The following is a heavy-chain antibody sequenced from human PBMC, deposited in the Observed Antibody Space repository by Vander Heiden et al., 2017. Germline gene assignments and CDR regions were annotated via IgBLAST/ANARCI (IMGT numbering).Heavy chain of an antibody. D-gene: IGHD3-16*02. CDR2: ST. V-gene: IGHV4-30-2*03. Sequence: STYYNPALKSRVTISVDTSKNQLSLKLRSVTAAETAVYYCARHEDGGGSYRFDYWVHGTMVTVSS. J-gene: IGHJ4*01. CDR3: ARHEDGGGSYRFDY.